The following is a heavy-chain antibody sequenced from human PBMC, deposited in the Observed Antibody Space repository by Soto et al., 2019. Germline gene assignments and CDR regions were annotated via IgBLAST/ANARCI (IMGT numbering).Heavy chain of an antibody. Sequence: SETLSLTCTVCGGSISSYYWNWIRQSPGKGLEWIGYMYYSGSTKYNPSLKSRVTISVDTSKNQFSLNLRSVTAADTAVYYCARGTVLVVAANKYTDAFDFWGQGTMVTVSS. CDR2: MYYSGST. CDR1: GGSISSYY. D-gene: IGHD2-15*01. CDR3: ARGTVLVVAANKYTDAFDF. J-gene: IGHJ3*01. V-gene: IGHV4-59*01.